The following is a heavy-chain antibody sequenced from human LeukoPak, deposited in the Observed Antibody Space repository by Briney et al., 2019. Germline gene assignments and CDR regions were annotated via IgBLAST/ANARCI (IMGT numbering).Heavy chain of an antibody. D-gene: IGHD3-10*01. CDR3: ARKFMVGGVLFDF. V-gene: IGHV4-38-2*01. CDR1: GYSISSGYY. J-gene: IGHJ4*02. CDR2: IYHSGST. Sequence: SETLSLTCAVSGYSISSGYYWGWIRQPPGKGLEWIGSIYHSGSTYYNPSLKSRVTISVDTSKNQFSLKLSSVTAADTAVYYCARKFMVGGVLFDFWGRGPVVTVPS.